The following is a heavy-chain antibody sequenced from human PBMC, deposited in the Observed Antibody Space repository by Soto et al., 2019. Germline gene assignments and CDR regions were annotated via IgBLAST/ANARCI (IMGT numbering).Heavy chain of an antibody. CDR1: GYSFTSYW. J-gene: IGHJ6*04. D-gene: IGHD3-3*01. CDR2: IDPSDSYT. V-gene: IGHV5-10-1*01. Sequence: GDSLKISCMGSGYSFTSYWISWVRQMPGKGLEWMGRIDPSDSYTNYSPSFQGHVTISADKSISTAYLQWSSLKASDTAMYYCARHPRYYDFWSGYGYDYGMDVWGKGTTVTVSS. CDR3: ARHPRYYDFWSGYGYDYGMDV.